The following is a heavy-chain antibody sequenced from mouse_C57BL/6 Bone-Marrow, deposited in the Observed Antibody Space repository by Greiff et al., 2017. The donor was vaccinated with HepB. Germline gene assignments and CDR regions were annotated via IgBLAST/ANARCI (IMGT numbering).Heavy chain of an antibody. Sequence: EVMLVESGEGLVKPGGSLKLSCAASGFTFSSYAMSWVRQTPEKRLEWVAYISSGGDYIYYSDTVKGRFTISRNNARNTLYLQMSSLKSEDTTMYYCSGNKRGGSSFAYWGQGTLVTVSA. D-gene: IGHD1-1*01. CDR1: GFTFSSYA. CDR3: SGNKRGGSSFAY. J-gene: IGHJ3*01. CDR2: ISSGGDYI. V-gene: IGHV5-9-1*02.